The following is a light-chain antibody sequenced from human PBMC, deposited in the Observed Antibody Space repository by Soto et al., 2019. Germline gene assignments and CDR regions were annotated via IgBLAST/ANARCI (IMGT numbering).Light chain of an antibody. CDR1: SSNIGSNT. Sequence: QSVLTQPPSASGTPGQRVPISCSGSSSNIGSNTVNWYQQLPGTAPKHLIYSNNQRPSGVPDRFSGSKSGTSASLAISGLQSEDEADYYCAAWDDSLNGPVFGGGTKLTVL. J-gene: IGLJ2*01. CDR2: SNN. V-gene: IGLV1-44*01. CDR3: AAWDDSLNGPV.